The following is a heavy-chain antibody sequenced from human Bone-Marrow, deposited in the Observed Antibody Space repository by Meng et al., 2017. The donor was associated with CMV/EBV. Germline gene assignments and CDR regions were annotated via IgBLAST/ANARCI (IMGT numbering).Heavy chain of an antibody. CDR1: GFTFSSYA. V-gene: IGHV3-23*01. CDR3: ARGLDV. Sequence: GESLKISCAASGFTFSSYAMSWVRQAPGKGLEWVSAISGSGGSTSYADSVKGRFTISRDNAKNTLYLQMNSLRAEDTAVYYCARGLDVWGQGTTVTVSS. CDR2: ISGSGGST. J-gene: IGHJ6*02.